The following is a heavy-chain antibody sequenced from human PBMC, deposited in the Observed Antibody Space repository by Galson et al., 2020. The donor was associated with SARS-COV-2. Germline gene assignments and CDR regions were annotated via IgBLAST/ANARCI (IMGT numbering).Heavy chain of an antibody. CDR2: NNLSGTT. D-gene: IGHD6-25*01. CDR3: ASRGWPATPFDP. J-gene: IGHJ5*02. CDR1: GGSFSGYY. Sequence: LDTLSLTCAVYGGSFSGYYGTWIRQPPGKGLEWIGQNNLSGTTHYNPTLMSRVTISVDTSKNQFALQMKSVTAADTAVYDCASRGWPATPFDPWGQGALVTVSS. V-gene: IGHV4-34*01.